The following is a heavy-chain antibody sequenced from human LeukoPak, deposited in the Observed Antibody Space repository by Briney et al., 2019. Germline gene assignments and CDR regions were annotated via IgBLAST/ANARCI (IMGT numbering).Heavy chain of an antibody. J-gene: IGHJ3*02. CDR3: AGGYCSDTSCYNAFDI. Sequence: SLTCAVYGASFRGNYWSWIRRPPGKGGEWIGRINHSGTSNYTPSLTSLVTTSVDLSKNQFSLNLSPVTAADTAVYYCAGGYCSDTSCYNAFDIWGQGAIVTVSS. V-gene: IGHV4-34*01. CDR1: GASFRGNY. D-gene: IGHD2-2*02. CDR2: INHSGTS.